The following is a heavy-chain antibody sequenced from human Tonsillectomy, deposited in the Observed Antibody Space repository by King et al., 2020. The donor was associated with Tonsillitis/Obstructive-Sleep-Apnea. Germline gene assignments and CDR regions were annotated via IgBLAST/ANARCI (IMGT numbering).Heavy chain of an antibody. CDR3: ARLLYYDSSGYYSLHYFDY. CDR1: GYSFTSYW. CDR2: IYPGDSDT. D-gene: IGHD3-22*01. Sequence: QLVQSGAEVKKPGEYLKISCKGSGYSFTSYWIGWVRQMPGTGLEWMGIIYPGDSDTRYSPSFQGQVTISADKSISTAYLQRSSLKASDTAMYYCARLLYYDSSGYYSLHYFDYWGQGTLVTVSS. J-gene: IGHJ4*02. V-gene: IGHV5-51*01.